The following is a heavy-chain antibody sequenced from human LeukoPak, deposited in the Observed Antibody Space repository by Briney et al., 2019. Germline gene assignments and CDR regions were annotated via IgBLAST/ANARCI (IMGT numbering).Heavy chain of an antibody. CDR2: ISCSGGST. J-gene: IGHJ4*02. D-gene: IGHD3-10*01. CDR1: GFTFSSYA. V-gene: IGHV3-23*01. CDR3: AKDQRYYYGSGSYSSSLEY. Sequence: GGFLRLSCAASGFTFSSYAMSWVHQAPGKGLEWVSVISCSGGSTDYADSVKGRFTISRDNSKNTLYLQMNSLRAEDTAIYYCAKDQRYYYGSGSYSSSLEYWGQGTLVTVSS.